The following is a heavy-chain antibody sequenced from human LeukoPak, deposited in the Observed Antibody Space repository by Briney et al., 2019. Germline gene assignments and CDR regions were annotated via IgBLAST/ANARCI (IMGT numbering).Heavy chain of an antibody. CDR3: AREPDYGDQKGSLDY. J-gene: IGHJ4*02. V-gene: IGHV4-61*02. D-gene: IGHD4-17*01. Sequence: SQTLSLTCTVSGGSISSGSYYWSWIRQPAGKGLEWIGRIYTSGSTNYNPSLKSRVTISVDTSKNQFSLKLSSVTAADTAVYYCAREPDYGDQKGSLDYWGQGTLVTVSS. CDR2: IYTSGST. CDR1: GGSISSGSYY.